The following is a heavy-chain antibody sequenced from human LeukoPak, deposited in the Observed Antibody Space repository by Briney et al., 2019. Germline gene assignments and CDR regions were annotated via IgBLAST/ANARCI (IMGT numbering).Heavy chain of an antibody. J-gene: IGHJ4*02. CDR1: GGSISSGDYY. CDR3: ARDNWELTSFDY. Sequence: NPSETLSLTCTVSGGSISSGDYYWSWIRQPPGKGLEWIGYIYYSGSTYYNPSLKSRVTISVDTSKNQFSLKLSSVTAADTAVYYCARDNWELTSFDYWGQGTLVTVSS. CDR2: IYYSGST. D-gene: IGHD1-26*01. V-gene: IGHV4-30-4*01.